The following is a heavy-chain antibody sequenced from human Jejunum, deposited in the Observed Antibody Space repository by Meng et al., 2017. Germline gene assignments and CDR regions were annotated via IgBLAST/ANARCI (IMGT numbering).Heavy chain of an antibody. Sequence: HVVLQEWGGGLLKPSETLSLPCAVYVVSSSGFYLSWIRQPPGKGLEWIGEIHPSGSTDYNPSLKSRLTISLDTSKNQFSLSLNSATAADTGIYYCTRGTDRAKSGDYWGQGTLVTVSS. CDR2: IHPSGST. J-gene: IGHJ4*02. CDR1: VVSSSGFY. CDR3: TRGTDRAKSGDY. V-gene: IGHV4-34*01. D-gene: IGHD1-14*01.